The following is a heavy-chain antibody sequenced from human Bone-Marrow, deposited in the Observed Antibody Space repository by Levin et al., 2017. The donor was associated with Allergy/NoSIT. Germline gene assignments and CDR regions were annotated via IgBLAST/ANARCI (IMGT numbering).Heavy chain of an antibody. D-gene: IGHD6-19*01. CDR1: GFSFTDYN. Sequence: GESLKISCAASGFSFTDYNLNWVRQAPGKGLEWVSSISSSGIYIYYADSVKGRFTISRDNARNSLYLQMNSLRAEDTAVYYCASMAGYYMDVWGKGTTVTVSS. CDR2: ISSSGIYI. J-gene: IGHJ6*03. V-gene: IGHV3-21*01. CDR3: ASMAGYYMDV.